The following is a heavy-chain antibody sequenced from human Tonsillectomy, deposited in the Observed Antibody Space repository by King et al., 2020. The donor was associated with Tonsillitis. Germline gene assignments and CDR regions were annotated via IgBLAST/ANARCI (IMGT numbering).Heavy chain of an antibody. CDR2: IYYSGNT. D-gene: IGHD4-23*01. J-gene: IGHJ4*02. Sequence: LQLQESGPGLVKPSETLSLTCTVSGGSINRSYNYWGWIRQPPGKGLEWIGSIYYSGNTYYNPSLESRVSMSIDTSKNQFSLKLSSLTAADTAVYYCARPPSPYGGNPHGIDYWGQGILVTVSS. V-gene: IGHV4-39*01. CDR1: GGSINRSYNY. CDR3: ARPPSPYGGNPHGIDY.